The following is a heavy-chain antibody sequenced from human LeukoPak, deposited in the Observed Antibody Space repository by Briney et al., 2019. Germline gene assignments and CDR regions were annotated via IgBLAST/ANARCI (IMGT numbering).Heavy chain of an antibody. CDR2: ISGFNT. D-gene: IGHD2-8*01. CDR1: GFAFSNYA. J-gene: IGHJ4*02. CDR3: AKDVCTSPRCLLYFDS. V-gene: IGHV3-23*01. Sequence: PGGALRLSCTTSGFAFSNYAMNWVGQAPGKGPEGVSGISGFNTYYADSVKGRFTTFRDNSKNVLYLQMDRLRAEDTAVYSCAKDVCTSPRCLLYFDSWGQGTLVTVSS.